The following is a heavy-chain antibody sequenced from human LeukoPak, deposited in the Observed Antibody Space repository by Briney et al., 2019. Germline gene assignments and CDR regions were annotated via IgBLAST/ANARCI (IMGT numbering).Heavy chain of an antibody. V-gene: IGHV4-4*07. CDR3: ARVFGDYRMGGFDY. CDR2: IYTSGST. D-gene: IGHD4-17*01. CDR1: GGSISSYF. J-gene: IGHJ4*02. Sequence: PSETLSLTCTVSGGSISSYFWNWIRQPAGNGLEWIGRIYTSGSTNYNPSLKSRVTMSVDTSKNQISLKLSSVTAADTAVYYCARVFGDYRMGGFDYWGQGTLATVSS.